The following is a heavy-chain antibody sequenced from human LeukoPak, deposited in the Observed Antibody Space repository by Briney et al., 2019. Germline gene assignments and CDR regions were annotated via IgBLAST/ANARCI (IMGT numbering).Heavy chain of an antibody. D-gene: IGHD7-27*01. Sequence: SVKVSCKASGYTFTGYYMHWVRQAPGQGLEWMGGIIPIFGTANYAQKSQGRVTITADESTSTAYMELSSLRSEDTAVYYCASALGSLADYWGQGTLVTVSS. CDR1: GYTFTGYY. V-gene: IGHV1-69*13. CDR2: IIPIFGTA. J-gene: IGHJ4*02. CDR3: ASALGSLADY.